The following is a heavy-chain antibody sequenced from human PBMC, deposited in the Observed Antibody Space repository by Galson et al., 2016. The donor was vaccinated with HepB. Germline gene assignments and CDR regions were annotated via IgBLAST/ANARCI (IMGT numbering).Heavy chain of an antibody. CDR3: AKLSVAAPGNVFSFDY. V-gene: IGHV3-23*01. D-gene: IGHD6-13*01. Sequence: SLRLSCAASGFSFSTHAMSWVRRAPGKGLEWLSSVSGSGASTYYADSVKVRFSISRDNSESTLDLQMNSLRAEDTAIYYCAKLSVAAPGNVFSFDYWGQGTLVTVSS. CDR1: GFSFSTHA. J-gene: IGHJ4*02. CDR2: VSGSGAST.